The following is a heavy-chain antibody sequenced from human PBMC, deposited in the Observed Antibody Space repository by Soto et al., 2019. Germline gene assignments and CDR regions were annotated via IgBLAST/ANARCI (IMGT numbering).Heavy chain of an antibody. Sequence: LGESLKISCKGSGYSFTSYWIGWVRQMPGKGLEWMVIIYPGDSDTRYSPSFQGQVTISADKSISTAYLQWSSLKASDTAMYYCARHVRWLRLTHYYYGMDVWGQGTTVTVSS. V-gene: IGHV5-51*01. D-gene: IGHD5-12*01. J-gene: IGHJ6*02. CDR2: IYPGDSDT. CDR1: GYSFTSYW. CDR3: ARHVRWLRLTHYYYGMDV.